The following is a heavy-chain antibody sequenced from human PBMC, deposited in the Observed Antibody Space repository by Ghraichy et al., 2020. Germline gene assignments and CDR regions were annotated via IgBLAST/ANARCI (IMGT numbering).Heavy chain of an antibody. CDR1: GFTFSNYA. V-gene: IGHV3-23*01. D-gene: IGHD2-15*01. CDR2: IGGKGGPT. J-gene: IGHJ5*02. CDR3: AKAWGYCSGGACPSYNWFDP. Sequence: GGSLRLSCAGSGFTFSNYAMSWVRQAPGKGLEWVSTIGGKGGPTYYADSVKGRFTISRDNSKNTLYLQMNSPRVEDTAVYYCAKAWGYCSGGACPSYNWFDPWGQGTLDTVSS.